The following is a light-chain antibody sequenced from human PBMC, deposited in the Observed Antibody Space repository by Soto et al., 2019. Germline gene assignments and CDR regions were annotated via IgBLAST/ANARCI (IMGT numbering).Light chain of an antibody. J-gene: IGKJ4*01. CDR3: QQFSSYPLT. CDR1: QSVSRY. CDR2: DAS. Sequence: EIVLTQSATTLSLSPGERSTLSCRSSQSVSRYLAWYHQKPVEAPRLLIYDASSRATGIPDRFSGGGSGTDFTLTISRLEPEDFAVYYCQQFSSYPLTFGGGTKVDI. V-gene: IGKV3-20*01.